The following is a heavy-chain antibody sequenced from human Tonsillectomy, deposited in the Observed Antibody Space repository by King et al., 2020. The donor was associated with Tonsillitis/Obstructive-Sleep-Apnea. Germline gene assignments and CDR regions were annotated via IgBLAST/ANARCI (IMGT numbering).Heavy chain of an antibody. CDR1: GFTFRKYW. Sequence: DVQLVESGGGLVQPGGSLRLSCAASGFTFRKYWMSWVRQAPGKGLEWVANIKQDGREKYYVDSVKGRFNSARDNAKNSLYLQMNSLRVEDTAVYYCARDVLEWLLLAFDIWGQGTMVTVSS. CDR2: IKQDGREK. D-gene: IGHD3-3*01. V-gene: IGHV3-7*04. J-gene: IGHJ3*02. CDR3: ARDVLEWLLLAFDI.